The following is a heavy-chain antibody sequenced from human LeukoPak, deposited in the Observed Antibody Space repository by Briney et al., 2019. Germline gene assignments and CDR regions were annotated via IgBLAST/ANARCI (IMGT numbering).Heavy chain of an antibody. V-gene: IGHV4-59*08. D-gene: IGHD6-6*01. CDR3: ATFVSSLYYFDY. CDR2: IYYSGST. J-gene: IGHJ4*02. Sequence: PSETLSLTCTVSGGSISSYYWSWIRQPPGKGLEWIGYIYYSGSTNYNPSLESRVTISVDTSKNQFSLKLSSVTAADTAVYYCATFVSSLYYFDYWGQGTLVTVSS. CDR1: GGSISSYY.